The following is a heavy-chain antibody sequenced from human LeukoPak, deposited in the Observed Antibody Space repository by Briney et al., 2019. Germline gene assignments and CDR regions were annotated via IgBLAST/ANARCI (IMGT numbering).Heavy chain of an antibody. Sequence: ASVKVSCKASGYTFTSYGISWVRQAPGQGLEWMGIINPSGGSTSYAQKFRGRVTMTRDTSTSTVYMELSSLRSEDTAVYYCARDQFPYYSPYNFDYWGQGTLVTVSS. V-gene: IGHV1-46*01. CDR3: ARDQFPYYSPYNFDY. CDR1: GYTFTSYG. D-gene: IGHD3-10*01. CDR2: INPSGGST. J-gene: IGHJ4*02.